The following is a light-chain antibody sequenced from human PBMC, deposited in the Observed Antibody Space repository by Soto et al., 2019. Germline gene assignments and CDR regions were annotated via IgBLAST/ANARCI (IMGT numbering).Light chain of an antibody. Sequence: QSALTQPASVSGSPGQSITISCTGTSSDVGAYTFVSWYQQHPDKVPKLMIFDVSRRPSGVSDRFSGSKSGNTASLTISGLQPEDEADYYCSSYTSSSTHVFGSGPRSPS. CDR2: DVS. V-gene: IGLV2-14*03. CDR3: SSYTSSSTHV. J-gene: IGLJ1*01. CDR1: SSDVGAYTF.